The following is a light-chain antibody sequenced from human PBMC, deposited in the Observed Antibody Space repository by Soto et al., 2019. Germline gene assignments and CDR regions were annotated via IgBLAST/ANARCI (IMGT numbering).Light chain of an antibody. Sequence: DIQMTQSPSSLSASVGNRVTSTRRASQSISTYLNWYQKKPGKAPNLLIYDASRLQSGVPSRFSGSGSGTDFTLTISRLEPEDFAVYYCQQYGSSGTVGQGTKVEIK. J-gene: IGKJ1*01. CDR2: DAS. CDR3: QQYGSSGT. V-gene: IGKV1-39*01. CDR1: QSISTY.